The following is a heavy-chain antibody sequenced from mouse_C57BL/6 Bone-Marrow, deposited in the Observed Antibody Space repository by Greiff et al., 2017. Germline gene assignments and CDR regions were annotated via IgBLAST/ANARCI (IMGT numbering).Heavy chain of an antibody. V-gene: IGHV1-19*01. CDR1: GYTFTDYY. Sequence: VQLQQSGPVLVKPGASVKMSCKASGYTFTDYYMNWVKQSHGKSLEWIGVINPYNGGTSYNQKFKGKATLTVDKSSSTAYMELNSLTSEDSAVYYCARYYYGSSSGFAYWGQGTLVTVSA. J-gene: IGHJ3*01. D-gene: IGHD1-1*01. CDR3: ARYYYGSSSGFAY. CDR2: INPYNGGT.